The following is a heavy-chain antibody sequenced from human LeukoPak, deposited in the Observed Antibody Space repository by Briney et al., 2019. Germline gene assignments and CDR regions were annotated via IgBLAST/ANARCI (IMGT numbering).Heavy chain of an antibody. Sequence: GGSLRLSCAASGFTFSSYAMTWVRQAPGKGLEWVSVISGSGGSTYYADSVKGRFTISRDNSKKTLYLQMNSLRTEDTAVYYCAKGSITVAGTLGYFQHWGQGTLVTVSS. J-gene: IGHJ1*01. CDR2: ISGSGGST. D-gene: IGHD6-19*01. CDR3: AKGSITVAGTLGYFQH. CDR1: GFTFSSYA. V-gene: IGHV3-23*01.